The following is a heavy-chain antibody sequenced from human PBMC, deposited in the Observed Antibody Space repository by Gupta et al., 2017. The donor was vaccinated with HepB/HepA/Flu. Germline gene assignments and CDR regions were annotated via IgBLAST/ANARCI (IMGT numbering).Heavy chain of an antibody. CDR1: GFTFGNYW. CDR2: INEDGSRM. Sequence: EVQLVESGGDLVQPGGSLRLSCAASGFTFGNYWMHWVRQAPGTGLEWVANINEDGSRMFYVDSVRGRFTISRDNAKKSLFLQMNNLRADETAVYYCARYANYAGFSWFDRWGQGTLVAVSS. D-gene: IGHD3-16*01. J-gene: IGHJ5*02. V-gene: IGHV3-7*01. CDR3: ARYANYAGFSWFDR.